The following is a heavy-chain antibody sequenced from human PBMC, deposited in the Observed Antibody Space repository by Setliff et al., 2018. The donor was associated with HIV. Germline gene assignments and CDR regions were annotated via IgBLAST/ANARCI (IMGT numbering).Heavy chain of an antibody. V-gene: IGHV4-4*07. CDR1: GGSISSYY. Sequence: SETLSLTCTVSGGSISSYYWSWIRQPAGKGLEWIGRIYASGRTNYNPSLKSQVTLSVDTSKNQFSLKVTSVTAADTAVYYCAREIQFSATTYYYYYMDDWGRGTTVTVS. CDR2: IYASGRT. CDR3: AREIQFSATTYYYYYMDD. J-gene: IGHJ6*03. D-gene: IGHD5-18*01.